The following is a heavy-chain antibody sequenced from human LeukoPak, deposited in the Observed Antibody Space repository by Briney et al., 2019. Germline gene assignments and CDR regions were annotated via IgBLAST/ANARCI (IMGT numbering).Heavy chain of an antibody. CDR2: ISSSGDTI. CDR1: GFTFSSYP. V-gene: IGHV3-48*01. D-gene: IGHD4-11*01. J-gene: IGHJ4*02. Sequence: PGGSLRLSCAASGFTFSSYPVIWVRQAPGKGLECISYISSSGDTIHYADSVKGRFTFSRDNAKNSLYLQMNSLRAEDAAVYYCARVWGDYSNTDYWGQGTLVTVSS. CDR3: ARVWGDYSNTDY.